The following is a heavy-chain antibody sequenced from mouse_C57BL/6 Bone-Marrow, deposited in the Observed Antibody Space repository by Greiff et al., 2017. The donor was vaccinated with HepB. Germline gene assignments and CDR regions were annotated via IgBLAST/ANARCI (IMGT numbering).Heavy chain of an antibody. CDR1: GYTFTSYW. D-gene: IGHD2-1*01. CDR2: IAPSDSYT. CDR3: ASLLDFDY. J-gene: IGHJ2*01. V-gene: IGHV1-69*01. Sequence: QVQLQQPGAELVMPGASVKLSCKASGYTFTSYWMHWVKQRPGQGLEWIGEIAPSDSYTNYNQKFKGKSTLTVDKSSSTAYMQLSSLTSEDSAVYYCASLLDFDYWGQGTTLTVSS.